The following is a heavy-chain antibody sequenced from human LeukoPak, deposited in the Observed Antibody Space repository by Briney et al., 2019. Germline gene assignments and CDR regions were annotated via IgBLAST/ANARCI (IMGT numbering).Heavy chain of an antibody. V-gene: IGHV1-18*01. J-gene: IGHJ3*02. CDR1: GYTFTSYG. CDR3: ARDGSESYYDISGYKRAFDI. Sequence: ASVKVSCKASGYTFTSYGISWVRQAPGQGLEWMGWISAYNGNTNYAQKLQGRVTMTTDTSTSTAYMELRSLRSDDTAVYYCARDGSESYYDISGYKRAFDIWGQGTMVTVSS. D-gene: IGHD3-22*01. CDR2: ISAYNGNT.